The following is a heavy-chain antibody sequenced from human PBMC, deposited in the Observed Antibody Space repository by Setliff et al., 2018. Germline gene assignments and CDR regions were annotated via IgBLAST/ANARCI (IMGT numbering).Heavy chain of an antibody. CDR1: GGTFSSYA. CDR2: IIPIFGTA. CDR3: ARGYRGYYNFWSGSQGANWFDP. Sequence: ASVKVSCKASGGTFSSYAISWVRQAPGQGLEWMGGIIPIFGTANYAQKFQGRVTITADESTSTAYMELSSLRSEDTAVYYCARGYRGYYNFWSGSQGANWFDPWGQGTLVTVS. D-gene: IGHD3-3*01. J-gene: IGHJ5*02. V-gene: IGHV1-69*13.